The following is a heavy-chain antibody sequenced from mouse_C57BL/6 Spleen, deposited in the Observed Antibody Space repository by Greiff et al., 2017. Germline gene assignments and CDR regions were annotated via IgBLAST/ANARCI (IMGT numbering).Heavy chain of an antibody. J-gene: IGHJ1*03. V-gene: IGHV1-54*01. CDR1: GYAFTNYL. CDR3: AREGDYGSTWYFDV. D-gene: IGHD1-1*01. Sequence: QVHVKQSGAELVRPGTSVKVSCKASGYAFTNYLIEWVKQRPGQGLEWIGVINPGSGGTNYNEKFKGKATLTADKSSSTAYMQLSSLTSEDSAVYFCAREGDYGSTWYFDVWGTGTTFTVSS. CDR2: INPGSGGT.